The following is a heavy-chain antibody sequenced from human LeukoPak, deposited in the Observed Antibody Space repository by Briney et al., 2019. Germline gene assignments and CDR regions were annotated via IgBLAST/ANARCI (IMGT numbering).Heavy chain of an antibody. CDR2: ISGSGGST. CDR1: GFTFSNYA. V-gene: IGHV3-23*01. CDR3: XXXXXXXXVXVTIXGSSDDX. J-gene: IGHJ4*02. D-gene: IGHD5-18*01. Sequence: PGGSLRLSCAASGFTFSNYAMSWVRQAPGKGLEWVSAISGSGGSTYYADSVKGRFTISRDNSKNTLYLQMNSLRADDTAVYYGXXXXXXXXVXVTIXGSSDDXWGQGTLVTVSS.